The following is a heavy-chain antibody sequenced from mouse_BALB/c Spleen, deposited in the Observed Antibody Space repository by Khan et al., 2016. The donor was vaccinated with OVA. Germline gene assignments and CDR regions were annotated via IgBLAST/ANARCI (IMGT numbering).Heavy chain of an antibody. D-gene: IGHD1-1*01. CDR3: TNHGSSSARFAY. J-gene: IGHJ3*01. V-gene: IGHV1-7*01. Sequence: VQLQESGAELAKPGASVTMSCTASGYTFTSYWMHWVKQRPGQGLEWIGYINPSTGYSEYNQKFKNKATLTADTSSSTAYMQLSRLTSDDSAVNYATNHGSSSARFAYWGQGTLVTVSA. CDR1: GYTFTSYW. CDR2: INPSTGYS.